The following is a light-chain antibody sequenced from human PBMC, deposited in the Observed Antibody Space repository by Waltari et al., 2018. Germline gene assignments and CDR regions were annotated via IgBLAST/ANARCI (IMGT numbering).Light chain of an antibody. CDR3: SSSSTFTTLVV. Sequence: QTALTQPASVSGSPGQSIPISCTGASSDIGTSNYFSWYQQHPGQAPKLMIYASSNRPSAVSDRFSGSKSANTASLTISGLRAEDEAYYYCSSSSTFTTLVVFGGGTKLTVL. CDR1: SSDIGTSNY. J-gene: IGLJ2*01. CDR2: ASS. V-gene: IGLV2-14*03.